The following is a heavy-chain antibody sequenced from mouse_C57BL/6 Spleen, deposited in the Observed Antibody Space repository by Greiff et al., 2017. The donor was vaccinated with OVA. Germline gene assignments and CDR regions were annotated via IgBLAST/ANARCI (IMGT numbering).Heavy chain of an antibody. CDR1: GYTFPSYW. CDR3: ARSPFYYGSTPAY. J-gene: IGHJ3*01. D-gene: IGHD2-2*01. V-gene: IGHV1-61*01. Sequence: LQQPGAELVRPGSSVKLSCKASGYTFPSYWMDWVKQRPGQGLEWIGNIYPSDSETHYNQKFKDKATLTVDKSSSTAYMQPSSLTSEDSAVYYCARSPFYYGSTPAYWGQGTLVTVSA. CDR2: IYPSDSET.